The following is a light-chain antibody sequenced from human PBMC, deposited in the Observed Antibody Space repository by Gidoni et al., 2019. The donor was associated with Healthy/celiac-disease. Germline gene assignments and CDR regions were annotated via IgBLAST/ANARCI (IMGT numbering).Light chain of an antibody. V-gene: IGKV3-20*01. J-gene: IGKJ1*01. Sequence: EIVLTQSPGTLSLSPGESATLSCRASQSVSSSYLAWYQQKPGQAPRLLIYGASSRATGIPDRFSGSGSGTDFTLTISRLEPEDFAVYYCQQYGSSPPVTFGQGTKVEIK. CDR2: GAS. CDR3: QQYGSSPPVT. CDR1: QSVSSSY.